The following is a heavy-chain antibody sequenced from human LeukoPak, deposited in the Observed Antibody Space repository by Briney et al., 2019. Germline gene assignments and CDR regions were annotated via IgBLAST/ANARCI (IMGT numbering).Heavy chain of an antibody. CDR1: GFTFSSYW. J-gene: IGHJ3*02. Sequence: GGSLRLSCAASGFTFSSYWVSWVRQAPGKGLEWVANIKQDGSEKYYVDSVKGRFTISRDNAKNSLYLQMNSLRAEDTAVYYCAREKAHFTVIGAFDIWGQGTMVTVSS. D-gene: IGHD4-17*01. CDR3: AREKAHFTVIGAFDI. CDR2: IKQDGSEK. V-gene: IGHV3-7*01.